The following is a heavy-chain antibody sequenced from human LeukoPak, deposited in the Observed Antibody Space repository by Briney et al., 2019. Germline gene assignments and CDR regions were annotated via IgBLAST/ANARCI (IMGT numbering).Heavy chain of an antibody. CDR3: ARDGSGYSYGS. J-gene: IGHJ5*02. Sequence: GGSLRLSCAASGFTVSSNYMSWVRQAPGKGLEWVSVIYSGGSTYYADSVKGRFTISRDNSKNTLYLQMSSLRAEDTAVYYCARDGSGYSYGSWGQGTLVTVSS. CDR1: GFTVSSNY. D-gene: IGHD5-18*01. V-gene: IGHV3-53*01. CDR2: IYSGGST.